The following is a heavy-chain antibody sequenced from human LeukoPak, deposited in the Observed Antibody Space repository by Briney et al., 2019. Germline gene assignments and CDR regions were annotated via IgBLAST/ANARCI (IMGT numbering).Heavy chain of an antibody. V-gene: IGHV4-38-2*02. D-gene: IGHD4-17*01. CDR3: ATRDYGDYADAFDI. Sequence: QASETLSLTCTVSGYSISSGYYWGWIRQPPGKGLEWIGSIYHSGSTYYNPSLKSRVTISVDTSKNQFSLRLRSVTAADTAVYYCATRDYGDYADAFDIWGQGTMVTVSS. J-gene: IGHJ3*02. CDR2: IYHSGST. CDR1: GYSISSGYY.